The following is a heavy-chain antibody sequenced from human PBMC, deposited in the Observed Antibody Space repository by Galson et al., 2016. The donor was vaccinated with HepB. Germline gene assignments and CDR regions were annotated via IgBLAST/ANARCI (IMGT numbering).Heavy chain of an antibody. V-gene: IGHV4-59*01. CDR1: GASISSYY. D-gene: IGHD6-19*01. CDR2: ILYSGST. CDR3: ARGGSRQWLVDY. Sequence: SETLSLTCSVSGASISSYYWSWIRQPPGKGLEWIEHILYSGSTNYNPPLKSRVTISVDASKNQFSLTMSSVTAADTAVYYCARGGSRQWLVDYWGQGALVTVSS. J-gene: IGHJ4*02.